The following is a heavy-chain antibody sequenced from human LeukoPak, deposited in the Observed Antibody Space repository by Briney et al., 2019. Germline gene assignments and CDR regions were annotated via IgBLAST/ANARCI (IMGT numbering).Heavy chain of an antibody. CDR1: GLTFSSYG. J-gene: IGHJ5*02. D-gene: IGHD2-2*01. CDR2: ISYDGTIR. V-gene: IGHV3-30*18. Sequence: GGSLRLSCAASGLTFSSYGMHWVRQAPGKGLEWVAVISYDGTIRNYADSVKGRFTISRDNSKNTLYLQMNSLTAEDTALYYCAKGGCSTTTCYLANPWGQGPLVTVSS. CDR3: AKGGCSTTTCYLANP.